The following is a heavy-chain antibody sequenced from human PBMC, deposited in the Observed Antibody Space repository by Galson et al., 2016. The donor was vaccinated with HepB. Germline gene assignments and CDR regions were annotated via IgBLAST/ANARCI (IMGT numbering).Heavy chain of an antibody. J-gene: IGHJ3*01. Sequence: SLRLSCAASGFSVSNNYMSWVRQAPGKGLECVSVIHDDGSTNYADSVMGRFTISRDNSKNTLYLEMNSLGAEDVAVYYCARASGIRGIKGAMDVWGQGTMVTVSS. CDR3: ARASGIRGIKGAMDV. CDR2: IHDDGST. V-gene: IGHV3-53*01. CDR1: GFSVSNNY. D-gene: IGHD3-10*01.